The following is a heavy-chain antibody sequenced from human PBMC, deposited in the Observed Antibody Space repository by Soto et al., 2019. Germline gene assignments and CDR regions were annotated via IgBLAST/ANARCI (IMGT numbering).Heavy chain of an antibody. D-gene: IGHD3-22*01. CDR3: ARSDYYDSSGYYRYYYYYGMDV. CDR1: GGSFSGYY. Sequence: KPSETLSLTCAVYGGSFSGYYWSWIRQPPGKGLEWIGEINHSGSTNYNPSLKSRVTISVDTSKNQFSLKLSSVTAADTAVYYCARSDYYDSSGYYRYYYYYGMDVWGQGTTVTVSS. J-gene: IGHJ6*02. CDR2: INHSGST. V-gene: IGHV4-34*01.